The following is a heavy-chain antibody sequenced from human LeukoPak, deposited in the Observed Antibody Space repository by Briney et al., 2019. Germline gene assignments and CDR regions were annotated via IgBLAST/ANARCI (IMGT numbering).Heavy chain of an antibody. J-gene: IGHJ4*02. V-gene: IGHV3-30*02. D-gene: IGHD1-26*01. Sequence: GGSLRLSCAASGFTFSSYGMHWVRQAPGKGLEWVAFIRYDGSNKYYADSVKGRFTISRDNSKNTLYLQMNSLRAEDTAVYYCAKAPGVGATGSFFDYWGQGTLVTVSS. CDR1: GFTFSSYG. CDR2: IRYDGSNK. CDR3: AKAPGVGATGSFFDY.